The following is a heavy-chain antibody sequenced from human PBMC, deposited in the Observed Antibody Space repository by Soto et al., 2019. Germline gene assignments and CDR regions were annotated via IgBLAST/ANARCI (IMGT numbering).Heavy chain of an antibody. V-gene: IGHV4-38-2*02. CDR3: ARDGLRYFDSSGYYSGPPLDY. D-gene: IGHD3-22*01. CDR1: NFSITSGYF. CDR2: IFHTGTT. J-gene: IGHJ4*02. Sequence: YATLSLTCTVSNFSITSGYFWGWIRQPPGKGLEWIGSIFHTGTTHYSPSLKSRATIFLDRSKNQFSLKLTSVTAADTAIYYCARDGLRYFDSSGYYSGPPLDYWGQGARV.